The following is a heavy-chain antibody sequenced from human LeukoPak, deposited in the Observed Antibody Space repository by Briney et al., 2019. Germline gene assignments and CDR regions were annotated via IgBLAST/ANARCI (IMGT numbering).Heavy chain of an antibody. CDR1: GGSISSYY. Sequence: SETLSLTYTVSGGSISSYYWSWIRQPAGKGLEWIGRIYTSGSTNYIPSLKSRVTMSVDTSKNQFSLNLSSVTAADTAVYYCARDGTYGDPFDYWGQGTLVTVSS. D-gene: IGHD4-17*01. CDR2: IYTSGST. V-gene: IGHV4-4*07. CDR3: ARDGTYGDPFDY. J-gene: IGHJ4*02.